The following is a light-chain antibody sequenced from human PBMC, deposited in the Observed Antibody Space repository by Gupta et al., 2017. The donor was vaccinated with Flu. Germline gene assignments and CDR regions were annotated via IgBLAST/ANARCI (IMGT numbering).Light chain of an antibody. Sequence: DIVMTQSPDSLAVSLGERATINCKSSQSILYSSNNKNYIAWYQQKPGQPPNLLIYWASTRESGVPDRFSGSGSGTDFTLTISSLQAEDVAIYYCQQYYGTPHSFGQGTKLEIK. CDR1: QSILYSSNNKNY. CDR2: WAS. J-gene: IGKJ2*03. CDR3: QQYYGTPHS. V-gene: IGKV4-1*01.